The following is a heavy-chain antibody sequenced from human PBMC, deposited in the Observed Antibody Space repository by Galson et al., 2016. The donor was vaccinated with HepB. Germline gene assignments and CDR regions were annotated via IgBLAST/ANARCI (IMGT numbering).Heavy chain of an antibody. D-gene: IGHD3-9*01. CDR3: ARRNTATISKGVHENNVFAMDV. V-gene: IGHV5-51*01. J-gene: IGHJ6*02. Sequence: QSGAEVKQPGESLRISCKGSGNNFANYWIGWVRQMPGKGLEWMGIVWPGDSDARYNPSFRGQVTISADNSITTAYLQWSSLKTSDTGIYYGARRNTATISKGVHENNVFAMDVWGQGTTVTVSS. CDR2: VWPGDSDA. CDR1: GNNFANYW.